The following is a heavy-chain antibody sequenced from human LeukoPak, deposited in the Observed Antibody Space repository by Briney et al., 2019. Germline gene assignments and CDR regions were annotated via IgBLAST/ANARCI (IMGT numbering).Heavy chain of an antibody. CDR3: AKDPYCGGDCYPVWFDP. V-gene: IGHV3-23*01. J-gene: IGHJ5*02. Sequence: PGGSLRLSCAASGFTFSSYAMSWVRQAPGKGLEWVSAISGSGGSTYYADSVKGRFTISRDNSKNTLYLQMNSLRAEDTAVYYCAKDPYCGGDCYPVWFDPWGQGTLVTVSS. D-gene: IGHD2-21*02. CDR1: GFTFSSYA. CDR2: ISGSGGST.